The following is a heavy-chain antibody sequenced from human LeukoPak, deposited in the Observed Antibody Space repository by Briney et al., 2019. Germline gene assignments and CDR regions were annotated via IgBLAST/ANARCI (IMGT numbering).Heavy chain of an antibody. CDR1: GYTFTGYY. CDR3: ARWLHLYYFDY. J-gene: IGHJ4*02. V-gene: IGHV1-2*06. CDR2: INPNSGGT. Sequence: ASVKVSCKASGYTFTGYYMHWVRQAPGQGLEWMGRINPNSGGTNYAQKFQGRVTMTRDTSTSTAYMELSRLRSDDTAVYYCARWLHLYYFDYWGQGTLVTVSS. D-gene: IGHD5-24*01.